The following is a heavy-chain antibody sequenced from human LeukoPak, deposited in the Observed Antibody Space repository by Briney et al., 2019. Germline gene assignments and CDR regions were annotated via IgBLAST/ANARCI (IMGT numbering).Heavy chain of an antibody. CDR3: ARGNDILTGYYFDY. CDR2: INHSGST. Sequence: ASETLSLTCGVYGGSFSGYYWSWIRQPPGKGLEWIGEINHSGSTNYNPSLKSRVTISVDTSKNQFSLKLSSVTAADTAVYYCARGNDILTGYYFDYWGQGTLVTVSS. D-gene: IGHD3-9*01. J-gene: IGHJ4*02. V-gene: IGHV4-34*01. CDR1: GGSFSGYY.